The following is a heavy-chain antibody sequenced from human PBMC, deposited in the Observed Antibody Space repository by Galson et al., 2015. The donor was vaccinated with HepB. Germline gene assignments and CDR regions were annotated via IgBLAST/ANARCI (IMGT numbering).Heavy chain of an antibody. Sequence: LRLSCAASGFTFSSYSMNWVRQAPGKGLEWVSYISSSSSTIYYADSVKGRFTISRDNAKNSLYLQMNSLRAEDTAVYYCARAFITMIVPNWFDPWGQGTLVTVSS. CDR2: ISSSSSTI. CDR1: GFTFSSYS. V-gene: IGHV3-48*01. J-gene: IGHJ5*02. D-gene: IGHD3-22*01. CDR3: ARAFITMIVPNWFDP.